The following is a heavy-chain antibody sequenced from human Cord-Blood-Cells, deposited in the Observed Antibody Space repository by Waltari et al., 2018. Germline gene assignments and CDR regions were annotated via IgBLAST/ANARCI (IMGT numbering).Heavy chain of an antibody. CDR3: ARVARLKTLDY. J-gene: IGHJ4*02. Sequence: QVQLVQSGAEVKKPGASVKVSCKASGYTFTGYYMHWVRQAPGQGLVGMGGINPNGCGTKYAQKVQGRVTMTRDTSISTAYMGLSRLRSDDTAVYYCARVARLKTLDYWGQGTLVTVSS. CDR2: INPNGCGT. CDR1: GYTFTGYY. D-gene: IGHD2-21*02. V-gene: IGHV1-2*02.